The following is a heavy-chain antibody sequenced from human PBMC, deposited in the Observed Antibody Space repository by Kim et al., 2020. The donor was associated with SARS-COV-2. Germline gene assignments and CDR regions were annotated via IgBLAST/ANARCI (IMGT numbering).Heavy chain of an antibody. CDR1: GYTFIGYL. CDR3: ARGGSPRYSVDFEI. J-gene: IGHJ3*02. Sequence: ASVKVSCKASGYTFIGYLMYWVRQAPGQGLEWMGRMNPSTGDTKYAEKFQGRVTMTRDTSISAAYMELSSLISDDTAIYYCARGGSPRYSVDFEIWGQGTLVIVSS. V-gene: IGHV1-2*06. CDR2: MNPSTGDT. D-gene: IGHD5-12*01.